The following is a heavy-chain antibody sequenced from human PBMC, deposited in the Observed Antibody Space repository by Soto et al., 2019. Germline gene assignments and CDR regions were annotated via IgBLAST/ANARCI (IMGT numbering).Heavy chain of an antibody. D-gene: IGHD1-26*01. Sequence: PGGSLRHSCAVSGFPVSSNYMSWVRQAPGKGLEWVSVIYIGSAYYADSVKGRFTISTDKSKNALYLQMSSLKAEDTAVYYCAKGLLSGVRGVWGQGTTVTVAS. J-gene: IGHJ6*02. V-gene: IGHV3-66*01. CDR2: IYIGSA. CDR1: GFPVSSNY. CDR3: AKGLLSGVRGV.